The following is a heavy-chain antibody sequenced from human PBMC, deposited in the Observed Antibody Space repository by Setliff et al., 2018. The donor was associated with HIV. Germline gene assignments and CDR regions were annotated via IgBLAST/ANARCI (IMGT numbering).Heavy chain of an antibody. CDR1: GFNFSSHT. Sequence: PGGSLRLSCAASGFNFSSHTMNWVRQAPGKGLEFVGAIRREGTTEYAGSVKDRFIVSRDDSKSIAYLQLNSLQNEDTAVYYCTPYLATGTSNFDYWGQGTLVTVSS. D-gene: IGHD1-1*01. CDR2: IRREGTT. CDR3: TPYLATGTSNFDY. V-gene: IGHV3-49*04. J-gene: IGHJ4*02.